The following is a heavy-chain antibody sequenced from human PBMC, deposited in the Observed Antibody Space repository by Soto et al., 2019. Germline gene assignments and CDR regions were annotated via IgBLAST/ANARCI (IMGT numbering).Heavy chain of an antibody. CDR1: GYSISSGYY. D-gene: IGHD5-12*01. J-gene: IGHJ4*02. Sequence: SETLSLTCAVSGYSISSGYYWGWIRQPPGKGLEWIGSIYHSGSTYYNPSLKSRVTISVDTSKNQFSLKLSSVTAADTAVYYCARHATILSESFDYWGQGTLVTVSS. V-gene: IGHV4-38-2*01. CDR3: ARHATILSESFDY. CDR2: IYHSGST.